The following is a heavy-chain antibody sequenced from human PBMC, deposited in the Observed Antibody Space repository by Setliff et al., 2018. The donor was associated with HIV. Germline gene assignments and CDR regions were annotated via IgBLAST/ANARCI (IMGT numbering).Heavy chain of an antibody. J-gene: IGHJ5*02. V-gene: IGHV3-7*01. Sequence: PGGSLRLSCTTSGFTFGDYAMSWVRQTPGKGLEWVANINQYGSEKYYVDSVKGRFTISRDNAKNTLYLQMNSLRAEDTAVYYCARHIWSSFRSGSYWIPKWFDPWGQGTLVTVSS. D-gene: IGHD3-10*01. CDR1: GFTFGDYA. CDR3: ARHIWSSFRSGSYWIPKWFDP. CDR2: INQYGSEK.